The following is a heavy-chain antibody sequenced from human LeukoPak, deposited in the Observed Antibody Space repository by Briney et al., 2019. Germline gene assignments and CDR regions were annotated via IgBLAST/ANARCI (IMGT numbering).Heavy chain of an antibody. Sequence: GGSLRLSCAASGFTFSSYGFHWVRQAPGKGLEWVAVIWSDGSYKYYADSVKGRFTISRDDSKNTLYPQMNSLRAEDTAVYYCARDFSLQLFDYWGQGTLVTVFS. V-gene: IGHV3-33*01. D-gene: IGHD5-24*01. CDR3: ARDFSLQLFDY. CDR1: GFTFSSYG. CDR2: IWSDGSYK. J-gene: IGHJ4*02.